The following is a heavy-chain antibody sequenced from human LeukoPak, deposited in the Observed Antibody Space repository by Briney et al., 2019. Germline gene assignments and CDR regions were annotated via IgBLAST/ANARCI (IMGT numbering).Heavy chain of an antibody. CDR1: GYTFTSYG. J-gene: IGHJ6*03. D-gene: IGHD6-19*01. CDR3: ARGPPDSSGLFSYYYYYMDV. V-gene: IGHV1-2*02. Sequence: WASVKVSCKASGYTFTSYGISWVRQAPGQGVEWMGWINPNSGGTNYAQKFQGRVTMTRDTSISTAYMELSRLRSDDTAVYYCARGPPDSSGLFSYYYYYMDVWGKGTTVTVSS. CDR2: INPNSGGT.